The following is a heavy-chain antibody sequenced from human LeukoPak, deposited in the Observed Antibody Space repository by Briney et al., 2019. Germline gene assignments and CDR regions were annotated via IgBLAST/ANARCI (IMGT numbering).Heavy chain of an antibody. CDR1: RFTFSSYE. V-gene: IGHV3-48*03. Sequence: PGGSLRLSCAASRFTFSSYEMNWVRQAPGKGLEWVSYISSSGSTIYYADSVKGRFTISRDNAKNSLYLQMNSLRAEDTAVYYCARDSQWLVRCWGQGTLVTVSS. J-gene: IGHJ4*02. CDR3: ARDSQWLVRC. D-gene: IGHD6-19*01. CDR2: ISSSGSTI.